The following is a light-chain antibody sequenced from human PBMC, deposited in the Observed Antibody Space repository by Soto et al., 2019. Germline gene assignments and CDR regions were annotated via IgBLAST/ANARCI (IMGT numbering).Light chain of an antibody. CDR2: DVS. CDR3: SSYTSSSTYV. Sequence: QSVLTQPASVSGSPGQSITISCTGTSSDVSGYNYVSWYQQHPGKAPKLMIYDVSNRPSGVFNRFSGSKSGNTASLTISGLQAEDEADYYCSSYTSSSTYVFGTGTKVTVL. J-gene: IGLJ1*01. V-gene: IGLV2-14*01. CDR1: SSDVSGYNY.